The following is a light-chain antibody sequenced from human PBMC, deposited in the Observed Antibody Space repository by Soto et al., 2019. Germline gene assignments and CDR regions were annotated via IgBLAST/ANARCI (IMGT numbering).Light chain of an antibody. CDR1: RSDIGGYNY. CDR3: CSYKIGSTVVV. Sequence: QSALTQPASVSGSPGQSITISCTGTRSDIGGYNYVSWYQQYPGKAPKLMIFGVSDRPSGVSNRFSGSKSGTTASLTISGLHAEDEADYYCCSYKIGSTVVVFGEGTQLTVL. J-gene: IGLJ2*01. V-gene: IGLV2-14*01. CDR2: GVS.